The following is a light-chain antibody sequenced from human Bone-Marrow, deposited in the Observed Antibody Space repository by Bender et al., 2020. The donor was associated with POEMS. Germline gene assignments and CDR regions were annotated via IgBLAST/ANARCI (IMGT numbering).Light chain of an antibody. J-gene: IGLJ2*01. V-gene: IGLV3-21*02. Sequence: SYVLTQPPSVSVAPGQTAKITCGGNNIGNRNVHWYQQRPGLAPVVVVYDDSARPSGIPERFSGSNYDNTATLTISRVEDGDEADYYCQVWDSTSDHVEFGGGTKLTVL. CDR3: QVWDSTSDHVE. CDR2: DDS. CDR1: NIGNRN.